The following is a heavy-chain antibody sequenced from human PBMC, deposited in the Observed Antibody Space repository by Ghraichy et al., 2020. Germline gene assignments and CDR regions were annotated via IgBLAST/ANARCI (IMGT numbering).Heavy chain of an antibody. CDR1: GGSISSTNW. D-gene: IGHD3-10*01. CDR3: ARIYGSGIYYLDF. CDR2: IYHSGTT. V-gene: IGHV4-4*02. Sequence: SETLSLTCAVSGGSISSTNWWNWVRQPPGKGLEWIGEIYHSGTTNYNPSLKSRVTISVDKSKNQFSLKLSSVTAADTAVYYCARIYGSGIYYLDFWGQGTLVTVSS. J-gene: IGHJ4*02.